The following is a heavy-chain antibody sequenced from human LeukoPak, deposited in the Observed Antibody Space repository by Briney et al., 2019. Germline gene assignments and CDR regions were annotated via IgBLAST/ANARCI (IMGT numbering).Heavy chain of an antibody. CDR1: GFTFSSYA. J-gene: IGHJ6*02. D-gene: IGHD2-2*01. V-gene: IGHV3-23*01. CDR3: ANGVYCSSTSCYDLYGMDV. CDR2: ISGSGGNT. Sequence: GASLRPSCAASGFTFSSYAMRWVRLPPGEGLGWVSAISGSGGNTYYADCVKGRFTISRDNSKNTLYLQMNSLRAEDTAVYYCANGVYCSSTSCYDLYGMDVWGQGTTVTVSS.